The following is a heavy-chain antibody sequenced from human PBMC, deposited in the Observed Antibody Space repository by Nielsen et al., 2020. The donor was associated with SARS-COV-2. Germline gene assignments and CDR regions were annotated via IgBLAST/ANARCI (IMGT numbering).Heavy chain of an antibody. V-gene: IGHV4-59*06. CDR1: GGSISSYY. Sequence: SETLSPTCPVSGGSISSYYWSWIRQPPGKGLEGIGYIYYSGSTYYNPSLKSRVTISVDTSKKQFSLKLSSVTAADTAVYYCARAGRITIFGVVDAFDIWGQGTMVTVSS. CDR2: IYYSGST. CDR3: ARAGRITIFGVVDAFDI. J-gene: IGHJ3*02. D-gene: IGHD3-3*01.